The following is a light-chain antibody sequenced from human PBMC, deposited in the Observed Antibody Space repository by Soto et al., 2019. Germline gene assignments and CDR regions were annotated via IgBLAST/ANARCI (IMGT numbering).Light chain of an antibody. Sequence: QSALTQPASVSGSPGQSITISCTGTSSDVGGYNYVSWYQQHPGKAPKLMIYDVSNRPSGVSNRFSGSKSGNTASLTTSGLQADDEADYYCSSYTSSSTPFLFGTGTKLTVL. CDR2: DVS. CDR1: SSDVGGYNY. J-gene: IGLJ1*01. V-gene: IGLV2-14*01. CDR3: SSYTSSSTPFL.